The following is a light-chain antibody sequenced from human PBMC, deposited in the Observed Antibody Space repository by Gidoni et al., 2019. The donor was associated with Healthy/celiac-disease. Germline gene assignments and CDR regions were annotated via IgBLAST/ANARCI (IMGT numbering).Light chain of an antibody. Sequence: DIVRTRSPDSLAVSLGGRATINCNSSQSVLYSSNNKNYLAWYQQKPGQPPKLLIYWASTREFGVPDRFSGSGSATDFTLTISGLQAEAVAVYYCQPYYSTPSTFGQGTKLEIK. CDR3: QPYYSTPST. CDR1: QSVLYSSNNKNY. CDR2: WAS. J-gene: IGKJ2*01. V-gene: IGKV4-1*01.